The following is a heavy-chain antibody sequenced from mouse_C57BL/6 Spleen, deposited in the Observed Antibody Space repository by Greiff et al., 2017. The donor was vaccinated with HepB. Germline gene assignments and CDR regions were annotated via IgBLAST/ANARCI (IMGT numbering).Heavy chain of an antibody. CDR1: GYTFTDYY. CDR2: INPNNGGT. J-gene: IGHJ2*01. CDR3: ARGGDYGGYYFDY. Sequence: VQLQQSGPELVKPGASVKISCKASGYTFTDYYMNWVKQSHGKGLEWIGDINPNNGGTSYNQKFKGKATLTVDKSSSTAYMELRSLTSEDSAVYYCARGGDYGGYYFDYWGQGTTLTVSS. V-gene: IGHV1-26*01. D-gene: IGHD2-4*01.